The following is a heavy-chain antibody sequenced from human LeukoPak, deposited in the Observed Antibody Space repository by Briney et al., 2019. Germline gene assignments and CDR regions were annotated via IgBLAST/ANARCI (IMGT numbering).Heavy chain of an antibody. V-gene: IGHV1-46*01. Sequence: ASVKVSCKASGHTFTNYPMHWVRQVPGQGLEWMGMINPSDSSTNYAQMFQGRVTLTSDTSTSTVYMDLSSLRSEDTAVYFCARDDVVAGPFYYYGMDVWGQGTTVTVSS. J-gene: IGHJ6*02. CDR3: ARDDVVAGPFYYYGMDV. CDR2: INPSDSST. CDR1: GHTFTNYP. D-gene: IGHD5-12*01.